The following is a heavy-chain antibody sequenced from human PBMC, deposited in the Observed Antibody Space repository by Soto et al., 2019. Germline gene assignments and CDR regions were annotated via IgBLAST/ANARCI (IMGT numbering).Heavy chain of an antibody. D-gene: IGHD1-1*01. Sequence: QVQLVQSGAEVKKPGSSVRVSCKASGCTLSSYSISWVRQAPGQGFEWMGGIVPIFGPPEYARKFQGRVTISADESMSTAYLELRSLISEYTAVYYCATMPYTWHDQHSPYWGQSTLVTVSS. CDR2: IVPIFGPP. V-gene: IGHV1-69*01. CDR3: ATMPYTWHDQHSPY. CDR1: GCTLSSYS. J-gene: IGHJ4*02.